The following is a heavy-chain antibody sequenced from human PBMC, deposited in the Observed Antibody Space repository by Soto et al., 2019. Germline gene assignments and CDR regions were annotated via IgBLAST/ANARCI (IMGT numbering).Heavy chain of an antibody. D-gene: IGHD5-12*01. CDR2: ISYDGGER. CDR1: GFIFSRYG. CDR3: ARSLFMVAPDNEPFDY. V-gene: IGHV3-30*03. J-gene: IGHJ4*02. Sequence: QVQLVESGGGVVQSGGSLRLSCGGSGFIFSRYGMHWVRQAPGKGLEWVTGISYDGGERFYADSVKGRFTISRDNSRNILYLQMNSLRADDTAMYFCARSLFMVAPDNEPFDYWGQGTLVTVSS.